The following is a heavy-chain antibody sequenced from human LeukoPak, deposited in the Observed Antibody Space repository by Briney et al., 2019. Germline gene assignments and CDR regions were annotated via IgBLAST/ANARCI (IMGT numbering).Heavy chain of an antibody. CDR2: IIPILGTA. CDR3: ARRDSGYDFRSIAAAGTYYYYYMDV. D-gene: IGHD6-13*01. V-gene: IGHV1-69*13. Sequence: ASVKISCKASGGTFSSYAISWVRQAPGQGLEWMGGIIPILGTANYAQKFQGRATITADESTSTAYMELSSLRSEDTAVYYCARRDSGYDFRSIAAAGTYYYYYMDVWGKGTTVTVSS. J-gene: IGHJ6*03. CDR1: GGTFSSYA.